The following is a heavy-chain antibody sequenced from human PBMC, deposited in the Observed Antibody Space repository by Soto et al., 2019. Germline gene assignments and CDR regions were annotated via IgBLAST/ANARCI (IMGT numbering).Heavy chain of an antibody. J-gene: IGHJ5*02. V-gene: IGHV4-34*01. CDR3: ARFRVVAARVNWFDP. CDR2: INHSGST. D-gene: IGHD2-15*01. Sequence: XXTLSLACAVYGGSFRGYYWRWIPQPPGKGLQWIGEINHSGSTNYTPSLKSRVTISVDTSKNQFSLKLSSVTAADTAVYYCARFRVVAARVNWFDPWGQGTLVTVSS. CDR1: GGSFRGYY.